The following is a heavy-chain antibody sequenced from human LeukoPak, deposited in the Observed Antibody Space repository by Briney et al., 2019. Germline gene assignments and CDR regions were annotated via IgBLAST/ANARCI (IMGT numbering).Heavy chain of an antibody. CDR3: ARGGASGGAPDYYYYMDV. CDR1: RFTFSDYG. V-gene: IGHV3-74*01. D-gene: IGHD6-19*01. J-gene: IGHJ6*03. Sequence: GGSLRLSCIASRFTFSDYGMTWVRQPSGKGLVWVSRINSDGSITSYADSVKGRFTISRDNAKNTLYVQTNSLRVEDTAVYYCARGGASGGAPDYYYYMDVWGKGTTVTVSS. CDR2: INSDGSIT.